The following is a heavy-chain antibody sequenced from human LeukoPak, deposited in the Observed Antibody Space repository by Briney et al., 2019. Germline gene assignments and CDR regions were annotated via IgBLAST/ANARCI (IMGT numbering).Heavy chain of an antibody. CDR2: ISYDGSNK. CDR1: GFTFSSYA. CDR3: ARDLSGSYSAAYY. J-gene: IGHJ4*02. V-gene: IGHV3-30-3*01. D-gene: IGHD1-26*01. Sequence: PGGSLRLSCAAAGFTFSSYAMHWVRQAPGKGLEWVAVISYDGSNKYYADSVKGRFTISRDNSKNTLYLQMDSLRAEDTAVYYCARDLSGSYSAAYYWGQGTLVTVSS.